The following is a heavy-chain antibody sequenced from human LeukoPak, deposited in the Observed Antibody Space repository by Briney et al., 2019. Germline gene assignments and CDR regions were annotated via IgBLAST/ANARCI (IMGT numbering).Heavy chain of an antibody. V-gene: IGHV3-9*03. J-gene: IGHJ4*02. CDR2: ISWNSGSI. D-gene: IGHD3-16*01. CDR1: GFTFDDYA. CDR3: AKGTSLGGHLSDYFDY. Sequence: PGGSLRLSCAASGFTFDDYAMHWDRQAPGKGLEWVSGISWNSGSIGYADSVKGRFTISRDNAKNSLYLQMNSLRAEDMALYYCAKGTSLGGHLSDYFDYWGQGTLVTVSS.